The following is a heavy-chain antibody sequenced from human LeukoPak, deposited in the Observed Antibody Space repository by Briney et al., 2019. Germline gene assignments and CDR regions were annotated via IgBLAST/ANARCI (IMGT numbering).Heavy chain of an antibody. CDR1: GGTFSSYA. J-gene: IGHJ6*03. V-gene: IGHV1-69*05. CDR2: IIPIFGTA. Sequence: GASVKVSCKASGGTFSSYAISWVRQAPGQGLEWMGGIIPIFGTANYAQKFQGRVTITTDESTSTAYMGLSSLRSEDTAVYYCARDAGYYYHYMDVWGKGTTVTVSS. CDR3: ARDAGYYYHYMDV.